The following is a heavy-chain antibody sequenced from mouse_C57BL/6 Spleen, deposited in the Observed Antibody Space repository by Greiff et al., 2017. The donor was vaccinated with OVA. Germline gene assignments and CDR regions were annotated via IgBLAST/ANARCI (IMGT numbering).Heavy chain of an antibody. CDR1: GYTFTSYW. J-gene: IGHJ2*01. Sequence: QVQLQQPGAELVKPGASVKLSCKASGYTFTSYWMQWVQQRPGQGLEWIGEIDPSDSYTNYNQKFKGKATLTVDTSSSTAYMQLSSLTSEDSAVYYCARGDYFYYWGQGTTLTVSS. V-gene: IGHV1-50*01. CDR3: ARGDYFYY. CDR2: IDPSDSYT.